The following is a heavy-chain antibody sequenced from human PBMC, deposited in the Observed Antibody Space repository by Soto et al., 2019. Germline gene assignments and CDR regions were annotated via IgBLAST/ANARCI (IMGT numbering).Heavy chain of an antibody. V-gene: IGHV3-48*03. J-gene: IGHJ6*02. CDR1: GFTFSGYE. CDR3: ARVMCGDCSAYYYYSMDV. CDR2: ISSSGSTI. Sequence: GGSLRLSCEASGFTFSGYEMNWVRQAPGKGLEWVSYISSSGSTIYYADSVKGRFTISRDNTKNSLYLQMNNLRAEDTAVYYCARVMCGDCSAYYYYSMDVWGQGTTVTVSS. D-gene: IGHD2-21*02.